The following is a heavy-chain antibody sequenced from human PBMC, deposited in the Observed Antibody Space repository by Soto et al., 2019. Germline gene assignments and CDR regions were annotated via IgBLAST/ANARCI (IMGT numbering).Heavy chain of an antibody. CDR1: GASISSYY. CDR2: IYYSGST. CDR3: ARDRRYSSSSQSFDY. J-gene: IGHJ4*02. D-gene: IGHD6-6*01. Sequence: SETLSLTCSVSGASISSYYWSWIRQPPGKGLEWVGYIYYSGSTNYNPSLKSRDSISVDMSNNRFSLKLTSMTAADTAVYYCARDRRYSSSSQSFDYWGQGILVT. V-gene: IGHV4-59*01.